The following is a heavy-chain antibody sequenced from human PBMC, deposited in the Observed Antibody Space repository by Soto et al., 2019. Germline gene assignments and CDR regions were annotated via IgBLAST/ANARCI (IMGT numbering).Heavy chain of an antibody. CDR2: VTNTGGDK. CDR1: GFTFSNNA. D-gene: IGHD3-10*01. V-gene: IGHV3-23*01. J-gene: IGHJ4*02. CDR3: ARASGESYPGSRVFVS. Sequence: EVQLLESGGDLVQPGGSLRLSCAASGFTFSNNAMSWVRQAPGKGLELVSIVTNTGGDKLYADSVKGRFIISRDNSKHTLYLQMNSLRAEDSAIYYCARASGESYPGSRVFVSWGQGTRVTVSS.